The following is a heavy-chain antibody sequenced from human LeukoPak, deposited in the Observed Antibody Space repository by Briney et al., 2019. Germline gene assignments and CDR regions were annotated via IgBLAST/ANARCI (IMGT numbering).Heavy chain of an antibody. CDR2: ISGSGGNT. CDR3: AKAPVTTCSGAYCYPFDY. D-gene: IGHD2-15*01. CDR1: GFTFSSYG. J-gene: IGHJ4*02. Sequence: GGSLRLSCAASGFTFSSYGMSWVRQAPGKGLEWVSAISGSGGNTYHADSVKGRFTISRDSSKNTLYLQMNSLRAEDAAVYYCAKAPVTTCSGAYCYPFDYWGQGTLVTVSS. V-gene: IGHV3-23*01.